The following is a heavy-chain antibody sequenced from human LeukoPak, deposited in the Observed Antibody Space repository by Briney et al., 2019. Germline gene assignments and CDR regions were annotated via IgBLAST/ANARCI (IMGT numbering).Heavy chain of an antibody. D-gene: IGHD3-22*01. CDR3: ARGYYYDSSGPGDY. J-gene: IGHJ4*02. Sequence: HPGGSLRLSCAASGFTFSSYAMHWVRQAPGKGLEWVAVISYDGSNKYYADSVKGRFTISRDNSKNTLYLQMNSLRAEDTAVYYCARGYYYDSSGPGDYWGQGTLVTVSS. CDR1: GFTFSSYA. V-gene: IGHV3-30*01. CDR2: ISYDGSNK.